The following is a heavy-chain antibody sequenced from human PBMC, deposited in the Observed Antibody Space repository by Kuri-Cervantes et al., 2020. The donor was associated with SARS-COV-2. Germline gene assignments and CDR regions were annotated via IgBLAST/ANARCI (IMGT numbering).Heavy chain of an antibody. Sequence: SETLSLTCTVSDDSISSSSYYWGWIRQPPGKGLEWIGSIYYSGSTYYNPSLKSRVTISVDTSKNQISLKLSSVTAADTAVYYCARHRSVGAIGWWFDPWGQGTLVTVSS. CDR1: DDSISSSSYY. D-gene: IGHD1-26*01. CDR3: ARHRSVGAIGWWFDP. CDR2: IYYSGST. V-gene: IGHV4-39*01. J-gene: IGHJ5*02.